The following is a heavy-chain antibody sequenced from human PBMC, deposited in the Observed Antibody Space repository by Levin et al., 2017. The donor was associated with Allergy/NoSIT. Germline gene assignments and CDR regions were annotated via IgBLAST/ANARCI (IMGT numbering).Heavy chain of an antibody. D-gene: IGHD6-13*01. Sequence: GESLKISCAASGFTFSSYAMNWVRQAPGRGLEWVSAISGGGASTYYADSVKGRFTMSRDNSKNALYLQMNSLRAEDTAVYYCEKQLPSAGSDYWGQGTLVTVSS. V-gene: IGHV3-23*01. CDR3: EKQLPSAGSDY. CDR1: GFTFSSYA. CDR2: ISGGGAST. J-gene: IGHJ4*02.